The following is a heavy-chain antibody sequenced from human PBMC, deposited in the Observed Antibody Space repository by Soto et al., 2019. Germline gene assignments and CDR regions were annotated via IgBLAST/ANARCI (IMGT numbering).Heavy chain of an antibody. CDR2: INNNGDTT. V-gene: IGHV3-64D*06. Sequence: HPGGSLRLSCSASGFTFSSYVMYWVRQAPGKGLEYVSVINNNGDTTYYADSVKGRFTISRDNSKSTLFLQMSSLRTEDTAVYYCVRTGRFGQLVPSDYWGQGTLVTVSS. CDR1: GFTFSSYV. CDR3: VRTGRFGQLVPSDY. D-gene: IGHD6-6*01. J-gene: IGHJ4*02.